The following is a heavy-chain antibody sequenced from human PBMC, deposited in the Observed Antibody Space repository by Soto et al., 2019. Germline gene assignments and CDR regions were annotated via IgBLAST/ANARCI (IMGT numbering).Heavy chain of an antibody. CDR3: AQTHWNFYI. CDR2: ITGNGVTT. CDR1: GLSIRNYA. Sequence: EVQLLESGGGLEQPGGSLRLSCAASGLSIRNYAMSWVRQAPGKGLEWLSAITGNGVTTYYADSVRGRFTISTDNTKNTVLLHMNRLRAEDTDVYYCAQTHWNFYIWGQGTMVTFSS. D-gene: IGHD1-1*01. V-gene: IGHV3-23*01. J-gene: IGHJ3*02.